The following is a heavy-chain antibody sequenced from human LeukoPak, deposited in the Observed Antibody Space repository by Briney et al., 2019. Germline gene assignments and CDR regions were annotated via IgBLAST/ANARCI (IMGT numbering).Heavy chain of an antibody. V-gene: IGHV1-24*01. CDR2: FDPEDGET. CDR3: TTRYCSGGRCDY. D-gene: IGHD2-15*01. J-gene: IGHJ4*02. CDR1: GYTLTELS. Sequence: ASVKVSCKVSGYTLTELSMHWVRQAPGKGLEWMGGFDPEDGETIYAQKFQGRVTMTEDTSTDTAYMELSSLRSEDTAVYYCTTRYCSGGRCDYWGQGTLVTVSS.